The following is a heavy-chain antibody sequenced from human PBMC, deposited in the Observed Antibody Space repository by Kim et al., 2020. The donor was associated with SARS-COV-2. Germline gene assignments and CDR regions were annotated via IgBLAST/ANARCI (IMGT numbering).Heavy chain of an antibody. Sequence: SVKVSCKASGGTFSSYAISWVRQAPGQGLEWMGGIIPIFGTANYAQKFQGRVTITADESTSTAYMELSSLRSEDTAVYYCARPGYSYGYIYAFDIWGQGTMVTVSS. CDR1: GGTFSSYA. D-gene: IGHD5-18*01. CDR3: ARPGYSYGYIYAFDI. CDR2: IIPIFGTA. J-gene: IGHJ3*02. V-gene: IGHV1-69*13.